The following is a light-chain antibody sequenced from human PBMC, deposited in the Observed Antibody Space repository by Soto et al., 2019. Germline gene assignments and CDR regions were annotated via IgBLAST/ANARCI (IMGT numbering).Light chain of an antibody. CDR1: RSDVGVYNY. V-gene: IGLV2-8*01. CDR3: SSYAGSNNFV. J-gene: IGLJ7*01. CDR2: EVN. Sequence: QSVLTQPPSASGSPGQSVTVSCTGTRSDVGVYNYVSWYRQYPGKAPKLLIYEVNKRPSGVPDRFSGSKSGSTAALTVSGLQAEDEADYYCSSYAGSNNFVFGTGTQLTVL.